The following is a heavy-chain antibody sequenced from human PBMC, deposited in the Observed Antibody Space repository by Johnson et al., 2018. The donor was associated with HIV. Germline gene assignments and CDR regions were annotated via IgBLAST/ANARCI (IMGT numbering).Heavy chain of an antibody. CDR2: ISWNSGSI. CDR1: GFTFDDYA. D-gene: IGHD4-23*01. Sequence: VQLVESGGGLVQPGRSLRLSCAASGFTFDDYAMHWVRQAPGKGLEWVSGISWNSGSIGYADSVKGRFTISRDNAKNSLYLQMDSLRAEDTAVYYCARELRGLGAFDIWGQGTIVTVSS. J-gene: IGHJ3*02. CDR3: ARELRGLGAFDI. V-gene: IGHV3-9*01.